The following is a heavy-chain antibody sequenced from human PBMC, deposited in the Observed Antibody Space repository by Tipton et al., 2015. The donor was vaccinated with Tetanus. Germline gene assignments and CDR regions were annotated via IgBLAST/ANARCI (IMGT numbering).Heavy chain of an antibody. D-gene: IGHD4-23*01. CDR1: RIIFSPYY. J-gene: IGHJ4*01. CDR2: ISSDGTRA. CDR3: ARGWGGWELTF. V-gene: IGHV3-30-3*01. Sequence: SLRLSCAASRIIFSPYYMDWVRQAPGKGLEWVSRISSDGTRAYYAESVKGRFTVSRDNSRNTLFLEMNSLRPNDTGVYYCARGWGGWELTFWGHGTLVTVSS.